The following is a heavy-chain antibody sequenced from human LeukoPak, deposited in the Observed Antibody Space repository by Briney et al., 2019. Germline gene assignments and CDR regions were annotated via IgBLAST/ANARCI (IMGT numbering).Heavy chain of an antibody. D-gene: IGHD2-15*01. CDR3: VRGGSKAAATFDY. CDR1: GGSISSGSYY. V-gene: IGHV4-61*02. CDR2: IYTSGST. J-gene: IGHJ4*02. Sequence: PSETLSLTCTVSGGSISSGSYYWSWIRQPAGKGLEWIGRIYTSGSTNYNLSLKSRVTMSGDTSKNQFSLKLNSVTAADTAVYYCVRGGSKAAATFDYWGQGTLATVSS.